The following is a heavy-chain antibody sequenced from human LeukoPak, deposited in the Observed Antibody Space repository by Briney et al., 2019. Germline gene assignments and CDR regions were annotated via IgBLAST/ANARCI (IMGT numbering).Heavy chain of an antibody. CDR3: AKVESRLGTYQYIY. Sequence: GGSLRLSCVASGFTFTNYGMSWVRQVPGRGLEWVSAISGSGGSTYYADSVKGRFTISRDSSKNTLYLQMNSLRAEDTAVYYCAKVESRLGTYQYIYWGQGTLVTVSS. CDR2: ISGSGGST. D-gene: IGHD6-6*01. J-gene: IGHJ4*02. CDR1: GFTFTNYG. V-gene: IGHV3-23*01.